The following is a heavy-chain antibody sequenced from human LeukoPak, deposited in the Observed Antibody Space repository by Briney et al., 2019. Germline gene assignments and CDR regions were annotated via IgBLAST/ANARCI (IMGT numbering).Heavy chain of an antibody. CDR2: IRSSGSPI. CDR3: VRDPDALDF. CDR1: GFTFSSYS. J-gene: IGHJ4*02. Sequence: GGSLRLSCAASGFTFSSYSMNWVRQAPGKGLEWVSYIRSSGSPIYYADSVRGRFTISRDNAKNSLYLQMNSLRDEDTAVYYCVRDPDALDFWDQGTPVTASS. V-gene: IGHV3-48*02.